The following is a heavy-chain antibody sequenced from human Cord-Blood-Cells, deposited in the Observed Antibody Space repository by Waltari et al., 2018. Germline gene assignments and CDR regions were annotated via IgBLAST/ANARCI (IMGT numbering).Heavy chain of an antibody. CDR3: AVRSGAGAATDKVGYDY. V-gene: IGHV4-34*01. CDR1: GGSFSGYY. J-gene: IGHJ4*02. Sequence: QVQLQQWGAGLLKPSATLSPTCAVYGGSFSGYYWSWTRQPPGKGLEWIGESNHSGSTNYNPSLKSRVTISVDTSKNQFSLKLSSVTAADTAVYYCAVRSGAGAATDKVGYDYWGQGTLVTVSS. D-gene: IGHD1-26*01. CDR2: SNHSGST.